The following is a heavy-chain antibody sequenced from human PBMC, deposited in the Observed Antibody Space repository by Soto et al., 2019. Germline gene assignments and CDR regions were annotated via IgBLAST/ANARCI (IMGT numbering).Heavy chain of an antibody. J-gene: IGHJ6*02. CDR2: ISKSGSVI. CDR3: GSVNLRFSYGIDV. CDR1: GLTFSSNE. Sequence: EGQLVESGGGLVQPGGSLRLSCGASGLTFSSNEMNWVRQAPGKGLEWLAYISKSGSVIYYADSVKGRFTISRDNAKNLLYLQMNSLRAEDTAVSFCGSVNLRFSYGIDVWGQGTTVTVSS. V-gene: IGHV3-48*03. D-gene: IGHD3-3*01.